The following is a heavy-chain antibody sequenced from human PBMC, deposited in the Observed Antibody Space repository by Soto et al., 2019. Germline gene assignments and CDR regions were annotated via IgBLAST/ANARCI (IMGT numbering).Heavy chain of an antibody. J-gene: IGHJ4*02. CDR2: IWFDGNNK. CDR1: GFSFSNYG. D-gene: IGHD2-21*02. V-gene: IGHV3-33*01. Sequence: QVQLVESGGGVVHPGTSLRLSCVASGFSFSNYGIHWVRQAPGKGLEWVGVIWFDGNNKFYGDSVKGRFASSRDNFKVTVYLQMDSLRVADTAIYFCARDRVARSRWVTPADDWGQGTLVTVSS. CDR3: ARDRVARSRWVTPADD.